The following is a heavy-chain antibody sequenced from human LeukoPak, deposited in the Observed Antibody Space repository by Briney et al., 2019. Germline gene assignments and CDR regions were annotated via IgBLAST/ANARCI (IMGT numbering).Heavy chain of an antibody. Sequence: SETLSLTCTVSGGSISRNSDYWGWIRQPPGKGLEWIGSIYYGGSTYYNPSLKSRVTISVDTSKNQFSLKLSSVTAVDTAVYYCARKATSGWYYFDCWGQGTLVTVSS. V-gene: IGHV4-39*07. J-gene: IGHJ4*02. CDR2: IYYGGST. D-gene: IGHD6-19*01. CDR1: GGSISRNSDY. CDR3: ARKATSGWYYFDC.